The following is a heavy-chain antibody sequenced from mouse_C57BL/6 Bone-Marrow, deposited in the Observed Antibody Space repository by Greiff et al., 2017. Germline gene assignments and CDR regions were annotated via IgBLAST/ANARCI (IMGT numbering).Heavy chain of an antibody. CDR1: GYTFTGYW. CDR2: IYPSDSET. V-gene: IGHV1-61*01. CDR3: ATLYAMDY. J-gene: IGHJ4*01. Sequence: VQLQQPGAELVRPGSSVKLSCKASGYTFTGYWMDWVKQRPGQGLEWIGNIYPSDSETHYNQKFKDKATLTVDKSSSTAYMQLSSLTSEDSAVYYCATLYAMDYWGQGTSVTVSS.